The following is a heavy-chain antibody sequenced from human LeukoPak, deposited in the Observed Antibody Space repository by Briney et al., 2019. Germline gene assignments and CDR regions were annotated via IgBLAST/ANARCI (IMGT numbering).Heavy chain of an antibody. CDR1: GGTFSSYT. V-gene: IGHV1-69*02. D-gene: IGHD2-2*01. CDR3: ASVGCSSTSCHGEYYYYMDV. CDR2: IIPILAIA. Sequence: SVKVSCKASGGTFSSYTISWVRQAPGQGLEWMGRIIPILAIANYAQKFQGRVTITADKSTSTAYIELSSLRSEDTAVYYCASVGCSSTSCHGEYYYYMDVWGKGTTVTVSS. J-gene: IGHJ6*03.